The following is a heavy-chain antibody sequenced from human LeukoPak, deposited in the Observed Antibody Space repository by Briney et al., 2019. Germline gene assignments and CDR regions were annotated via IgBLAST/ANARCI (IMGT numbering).Heavy chain of an antibody. V-gene: IGHV4-4*02. CDR3: SRESGPFCPFGH. CDR1: GGSITTTNY. J-gene: IGHJ4*02. CDR2: ISLAGRT. Sequence: PSETLSLTCSVSGGSITTTNYWSWVRQPPGGGLEWIGEISLAGRTRYNPSLQSRVHISIDESKNHLYLNLASVTAADTAVYYCSRESGPFCPFGHWGQGTLVAVTS. D-gene: IGHD1-26*01.